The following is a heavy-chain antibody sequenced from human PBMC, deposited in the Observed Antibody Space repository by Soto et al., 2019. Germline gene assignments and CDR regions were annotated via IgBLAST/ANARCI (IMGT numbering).Heavy chain of an antibody. CDR2: IYYSEST. J-gene: IGHJ4*02. Sequence: PSETLSLTCTVSGGSVSSGSYYWSWIRQPPGKGLEWIGYIYYSESTNYNPSLKSRVTISVDTSKNQFSLKLSSVTAADTAVYYCASTDSSGYYNFDYWGQGTLVTVSS. CDR3: ASTDSSGYYNFDY. D-gene: IGHD3-22*01. V-gene: IGHV4-61*01. CDR1: GGSVSSGSYY.